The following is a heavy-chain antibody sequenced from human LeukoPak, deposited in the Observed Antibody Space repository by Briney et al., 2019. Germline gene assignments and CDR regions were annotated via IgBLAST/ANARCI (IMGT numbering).Heavy chain of an antibody. CDR3: ASDSGSFGGAFDI. J-gene: IGHJ3*02. V-gene: IGHV3-23*01. CDR1: GFTFSSYA. Sequence: RGSLRLSCAASGFTFSSYAMSWVRQAPGKGLEWVSAISGSGGSTYYADSVKGRFTISRDNSKNTLYLQMNSLRAEDTAVYYCASDSGSFGGAFDIWGQGTMVTVSS. CDR2: ISGSGGST. D-gene: IGHD1-26*01.